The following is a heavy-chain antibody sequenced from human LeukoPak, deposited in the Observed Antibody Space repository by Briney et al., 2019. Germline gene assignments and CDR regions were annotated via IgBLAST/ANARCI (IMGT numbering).Heavy chain of an antibody. J-gene: IGHJ4*02. D-gene: IGHD3-10*01. CDR1: GGSISSSSYY. CDR3: ARQAITMVRGATPPFDC. V-gene: IGHV4-39*01. Sequence: KASETLSLTCTVSGGSISSSSYYWGWIRQPPGKGLEWIGSIYYSGSTYYNPSLKSRVTISVDTSKNQFSLKLSSVTAADTAVYYCARQAITMVRGATPPFDCWGQGTLVTVSS. CDR2: IYYSGST.